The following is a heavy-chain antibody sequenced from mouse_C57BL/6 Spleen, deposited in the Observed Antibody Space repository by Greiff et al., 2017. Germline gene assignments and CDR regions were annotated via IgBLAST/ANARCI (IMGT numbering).Heavy chain of an antibody. CDR3: ARYYYGSKGFAY. J-gene: IGHJ3*01. CDR1: GYTFTDYY. Sequence: VQLQQSGPGLVKPGASVKLSCKASGYTFTDYYMNWVKQSHGKSLEWIGDINPNNGGTSYTQKFKGKATLTVDKSSSTAYMELRSLTSEDSAVYYCARYYYGSKGFAYWGQGTLVTVSA. CDR2: INPNNGGT. D-gene: IGHD1-1*01. V-gene: IGHV1-26*01.